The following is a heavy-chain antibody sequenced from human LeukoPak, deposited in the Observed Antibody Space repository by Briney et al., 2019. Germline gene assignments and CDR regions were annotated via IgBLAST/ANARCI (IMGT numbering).Heavy chain of an antibody. V-gene: IGHV1-46*01. Sequence: GASVKVSCKASGYTFTNYYMDWVRQAPGQGLEWMGMINPGGGPTSYAQNFHGRLTVTRDTSTSTLYMELSSLRPEDTAVYYCARRSPNWFDPWGQGTLVTVSS. J-gene: IGHJ5*02. CDR2: INPGGGPT. CDR1: GYTFTNYY. CDR3: ARRSPNWFDP.